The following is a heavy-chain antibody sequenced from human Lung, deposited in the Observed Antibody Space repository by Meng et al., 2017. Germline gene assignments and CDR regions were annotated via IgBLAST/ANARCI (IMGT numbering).Heavy chain of an antibody. J-gene: IGHJ4*02. CDR1: GGSISGSY. Sequence: RRGAARLAPSANRSPTCAVYGGSISGSYWSWIRQSPAKGLEWIGKINHGGSTNYNPSLESRVTISVDTPKNQFSLRLTSMTVADTAVYYCARERHSTIIRGVMDFWGQGALVTVSS. CDR2: INHGGST. CDR3: ARERHSTIIRGVMDF. D-gene: IGHD3-10*01. V-gene: IGHV4-34*01.